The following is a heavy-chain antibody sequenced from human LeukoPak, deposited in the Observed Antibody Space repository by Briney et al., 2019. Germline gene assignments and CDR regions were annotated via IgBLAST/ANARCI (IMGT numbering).Heavy chain of an antibody. CDR1: GYTFTTYY. V-gene: IGHV1-46*01. J-gene: IGHJ6*02. CDR3: ARDRHGSGTYNYYGMDV. CDR2: INPSGGST. Sequence: ASVKVSCKASGYTFTTYYMHWVRQAPGQGLVWMGIINPSGGSTSYAQKFQGRVTITRDTSTSTVYMEVSSLRSEDTAVYYCARDRHGSGTYNYYGMDVWGQGTTVTVSS. D-gene: IGHD3-10*01.